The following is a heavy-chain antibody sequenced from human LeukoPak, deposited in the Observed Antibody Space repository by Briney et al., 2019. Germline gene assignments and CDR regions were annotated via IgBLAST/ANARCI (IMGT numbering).Heavy chain of an antibody. D-gene: IGHD3-22*01. J-gene: IGHJ3*02. CDR3: AREHYYDSSGSDAFDI. V-gene: IGHV3-30*04. CDR1: GFTFSSYA. Sequence: GGSLRLSCAASGFTFSSYAMHWVRQAPGKGLEWVAVISYGGSNKYYADSVKGRFTISRDNSKNTLYLQMNSLRAEDTAVYYCAREHYYDSSGSDAFDIWGQGTMVTVSS. CDR2: ISYGGSNK.